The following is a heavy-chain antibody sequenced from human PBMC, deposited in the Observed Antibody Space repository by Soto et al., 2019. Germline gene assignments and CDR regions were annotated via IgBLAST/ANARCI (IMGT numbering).Heavy chain of an antibody. V-gene: IGHV1-2*02. CDR2: INCNSGGT. CDR1: GYSFTGHY. J-gene: IGHJ5*02. D-gene: IGHD3-3*01. CDR3: ARGQAYDFWSGFYNWFDP. Sequence: ASVKVSCKASGYSFTGHYMHWVRQAPGQGLEWMGWINCNSGGTNYAQKFQDRVTMTRDTSITTAYMELSRLRSDDTAIYYCARGQAYDFWSGFYNWFDPWGQGTLVTVPS.